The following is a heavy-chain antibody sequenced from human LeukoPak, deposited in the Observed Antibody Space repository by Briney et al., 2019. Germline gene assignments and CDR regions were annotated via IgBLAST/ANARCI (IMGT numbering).Heavy chain of an antibody. Sequence: PGGSLRLSCAASGLTVSGNYMSWVRQAPGKGLEWVSLMYSGGTTYYADSVKGRFTISRDNSKNMLYLQMNLLRAEDTAVYYCARDLLFYGSSAFAADHWGQGTLVIVSS. CDR2: MYSGGTT. CDR1: GLTVSGNY. J-gene: IGHJ4*02. V-gene: IGHV3-66*01. CDR3: ARDLLFYGSSAFAADH. D-gene: IGHD3-22*01.